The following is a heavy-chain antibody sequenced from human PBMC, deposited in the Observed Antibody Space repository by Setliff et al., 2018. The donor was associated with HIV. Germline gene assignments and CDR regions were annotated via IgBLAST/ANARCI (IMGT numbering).Heavy chain of an antibody. Sequence: GESLKISCAASGFTFSSYSMNWVRQAPGKGLEWVSSISSSSSYIYYADSVKGRFTISRDNAKNSLYLQMNSLRAEDTAVYYCARESMSQNAFDTWGQGTMVTVSS. CDR1: GFTFSSYS. CDR2: ISSSSSYI. V-gene: IGHV3-21*01. CDR3: ARESMSQNAFDT. J-gene: IGHJ3*02.